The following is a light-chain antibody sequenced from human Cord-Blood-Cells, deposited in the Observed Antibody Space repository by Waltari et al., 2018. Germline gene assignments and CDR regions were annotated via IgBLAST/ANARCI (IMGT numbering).Light chain of an antibody. CDR1: SSDVGGYNY. Sequence: QSALTQPASVSGSPGQSITISCTGTSSDVGGYNYVSWYQQHPGKAPKLMIYDVSKRSSGVSNRVSGTKSDITASLTISELRAEDEADYYCSSYTSSSALVFGGGTKLTVL. J-gene: IGLJ3*02. CDR3: SSYTSSSALV. V-gene: IGLV2-14*01. CDR2: DVS.